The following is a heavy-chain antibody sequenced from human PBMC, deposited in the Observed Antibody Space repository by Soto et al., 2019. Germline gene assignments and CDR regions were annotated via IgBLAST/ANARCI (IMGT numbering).Heavy chain of an antibody. D-gene: IGHD3-16*02. CDR1: GFTFSSYA. CDR2: ISYDGSNK. V-gene: IGHV3-30-3*01. Sequence: QVQLVESGGGVVQPGRSLRLSCAASGFTFSSYAMHWVRQAPGKGLEWVAVISYDGSNKYYADSVKGRFTISRDNSKNTLYLQMNSLRAEDTAVYYCARELAGLLRLGELSFYYWGQGTLVTVSS. CDR3: ARELAGLLRLGELSFYY. J-gene: IGHJ4*02.